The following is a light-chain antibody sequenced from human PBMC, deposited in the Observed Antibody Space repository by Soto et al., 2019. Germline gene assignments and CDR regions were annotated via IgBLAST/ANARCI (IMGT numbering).Light chain of an antibody. V-gene: IGKV3-11*01. J-gene: IGKJ3*01. Sequence: EIVLTQSPATLSLSPGERATLSCRASQSIISYLAWYQQKPGQAPRLLIYDASNRATGIPARFSGGGSGTDFTLTISSLEPDDCAVYYCQQRSNWQFAFGPGTKVDIK. CDR1: QSIISY. CDR3: QQRSNWQFA. CDR2: DAS.